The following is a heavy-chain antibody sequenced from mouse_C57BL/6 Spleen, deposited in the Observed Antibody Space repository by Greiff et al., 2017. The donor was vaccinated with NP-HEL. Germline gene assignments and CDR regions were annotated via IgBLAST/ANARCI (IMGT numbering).Heavy chain of an antibody. J-gene: IGHJ4*01. Sequence: VQLQQSGAELVRPGASVTLSCKASGYTFTDYEMHWVKQTPVHGLEWIGAIDPETGGTAYNQKFKGKAILTADKSSSTAYMELRSLTSEDSAVYYCTRQYGSSGYAMDYWGQGTSVTVSS. V-gene: IGHV1-15*01. D-gene: IGHD1-1*01. CDR2: IDPETGGT. CDR1: GYTFTDYE. CDR3: TRQYGSSGYAMDY.